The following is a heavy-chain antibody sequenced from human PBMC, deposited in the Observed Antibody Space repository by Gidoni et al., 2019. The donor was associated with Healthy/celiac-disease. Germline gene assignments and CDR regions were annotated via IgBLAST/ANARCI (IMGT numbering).Heavy chain of an antibody. V-gene: IGHV3-66*02. Sequence: EVQLVESGGGLVQPGGSLRLSCAASGFPVSSNYMSWVRQAPGKGLGWVSVIYGGGSTYYADSVKGRFTISRDNSKNTLYLQMNSLRAEDTAVYYCARGGYSSSDNFDYWGQGTLVTVSS. CDR3: ARGGYSSSDNFDY. J-gene: IGHJ4*02. D-gene: IGHD6-6*01. CDR1: GFPVSSNY. CDR2: IYGGGST.